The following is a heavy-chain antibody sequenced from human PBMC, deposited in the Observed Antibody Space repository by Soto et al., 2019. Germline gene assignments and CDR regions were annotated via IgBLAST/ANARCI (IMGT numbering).Heavy chain of an antibody. Sequence: GASVKVSCKASGGTFSSYAISWVRQAPGQGLEWMGGIIPIFGTANYAQKFQGRVTITADRSTSTAYMELSSLRSEDTAVYYCASSATRFSPSYYGMDVWGQGTTVTVSS. CDR2: IIPIFGTA. D-gene: IGHD6-6*01. J-gene: IGHJ6*02. V-gene: IGHV1-69*06. CDR3: ASSATRFSPSYYGMDV. CDR1: GGTFSSYA.